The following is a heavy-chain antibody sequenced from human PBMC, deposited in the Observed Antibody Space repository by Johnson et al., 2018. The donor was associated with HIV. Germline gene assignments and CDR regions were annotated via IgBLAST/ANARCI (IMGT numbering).Heavy chain of an antibody. CDR1: GFTFSSYG. CDR2: ISYDGSNR. D-gene: IGHD3-3*01. V-gene: IGHV3-30*03. Sequence: QVQLVESGGGVVQPGRSLRLSCAASGFTFSSYGMHWVRQAPGKGLAWVALISYDGSNRYYADSVKGRFTISRYNSNNKLYLQMNSLITEDTAVYHCARGRMHFLEGGAFDIWGQGTMVTVSS. J-gene: IGHJ3*02. CDR3: ARGRMHFLEGGAFDI.